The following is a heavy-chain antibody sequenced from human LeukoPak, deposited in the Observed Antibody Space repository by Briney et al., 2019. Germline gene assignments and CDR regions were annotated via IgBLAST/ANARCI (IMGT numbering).Heavy chain of an antibody. J-gene: IGHJ4*02. CDR2: ISGSCGST. D-gene: IGHD6-19*01. Sequence: GGSLRLSCAASGFSVSNYYMSWVRQAPGKGLGWVSAISGSCGSTYYADSVKGRFTISRDNSKNTLYLQMNSLRAEDTAVYYCAKDHRGSGWSYFDYWGQGTLVTVSS. CDR3: AKDHRGSGWSYFDY. CDR1: GFSVSNYY. V-gene: IGHV3-23*01.